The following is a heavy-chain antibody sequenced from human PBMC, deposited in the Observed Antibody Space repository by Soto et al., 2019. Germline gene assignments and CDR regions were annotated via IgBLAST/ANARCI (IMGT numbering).Heavy chain of an antibody. CDR3: GRHAGPYYYDDMQV. CDR2: VIPILGTT. V-gene: IGHV1-69*14. J-gene: IGHJ6*02. Sequence: QVQLVQSGAEVNKPGSSVKVSCKASGGTFSTYAISWVRQAPGQGLEWMGGVIPILGTTNNAKKFQDRVTITADKSTNTDYIELTSLRSIDTAVYDCGRHAGPYYYDDMQVWGQGTTDTVSS. CDR1: GGTFSTYA. D-gene: IGHD1-1*01.